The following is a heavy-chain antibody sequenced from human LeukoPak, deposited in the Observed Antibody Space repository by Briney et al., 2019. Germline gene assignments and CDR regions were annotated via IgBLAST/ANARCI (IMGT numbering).Heavy chain of an antibody. Sequence: GRSLRLSCAASGFTFSSYSMNWVRQAPGKGLEWVSYISSSSSYIYYADSVKGRFTISRDDAKNSLYLQINSLRAEDTAVYYCATRPLYYDSSGYFDYWGQGALVTVSS. CDR1: GFTFSSYS. CDR2: ISSSSSYI. V-gene: IGHV3-21*05. D-gene: IGHD3-22*01. CDR3: ATRPLYYDSSGYFDY. J-gene: IGHJ4*02.